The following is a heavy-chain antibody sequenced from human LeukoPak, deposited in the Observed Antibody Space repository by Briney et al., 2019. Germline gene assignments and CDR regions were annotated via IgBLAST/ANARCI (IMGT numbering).Heavy chain of an antibody. D-gene: IGHD1-14*01. CDR2: VHPNSGNT. V-gene: IGHV1-8*01. J-gene: IGHJ5*02. CDR3: ARGPRNDP. Sequence: GASVKVSCKTSGYPFTTYEINWVRQAAGQGLEWMGWVHPNSGNTAYAQKSQGRVTMTRDTSISTAYMELSSLRFDDTAVYFCARGPRNDPWGQGTLVTVSS. CDR1: GYPFTTYE.